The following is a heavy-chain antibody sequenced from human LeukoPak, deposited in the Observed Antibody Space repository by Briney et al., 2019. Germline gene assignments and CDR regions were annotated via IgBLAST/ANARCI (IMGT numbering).Heavy chain of an antibody. CDR2: IYSGDSDT. Sequence: GESLKISCKTSGYNFTTYWIVWVRRMPGKGLEWMGIIYSGDSDTRYSPSFQGQVTISADKSISTAYLLWSSLKASDTAIYYCARQEYSGSYLDSWGQGTLVTVSS. CDR1: GYNFTTYW. V-gene: IGHV5-51*01. CDR3: ARQEYSGSYLDS. D-gene: IGHD1-26*01. J-gene: IGHJ4*02.